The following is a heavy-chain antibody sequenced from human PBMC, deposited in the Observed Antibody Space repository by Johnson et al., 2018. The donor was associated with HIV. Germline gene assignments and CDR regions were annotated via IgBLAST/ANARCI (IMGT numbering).Heavy chain of an antibody. CDR1: GFTFSSYD. CDR3: ARDLGNWDSPRSAFDI. V-gene: IGHV3-13*01. CDR2: IGTAGDT. Sequence: EVQLVESGGGLVQPGGSLRLSCAASGFTFSSYDMHWVRQATGKGLEWVSAIGTAGDTYYPGSVKGRFTISRENAKNSLYLQMNSLRAGDTAVYYCARDLGNWDSPRSAFDIWGQGTMVTVSS. J-gene: IGHJ3*02. D-gene: IGHD1/OR15-1a*01.